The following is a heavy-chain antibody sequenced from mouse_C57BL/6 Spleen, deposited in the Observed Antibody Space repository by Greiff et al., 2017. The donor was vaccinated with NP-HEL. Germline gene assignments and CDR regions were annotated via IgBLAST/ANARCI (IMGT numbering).Heavy chain of an antibody. Sequence: QVQLQQPGAELVMPGASVKLSCKASGYTFTSYWMHWVKQRPGQGLGWIGVIDPSDSYTNYNQKFKGKSTLTVDKSSSTAYMQLSSLTSEDSAVYYCARGYDHSMDYWGQGTSVTVSS. CDR2: IDPSDSYT. CDR1: GYTFTSYW. V-gene: IGHV1-69*01. D-gene: IGHD2-3*01. CDR3: ARGYDHSMDY. J-gene: IGHJ4*01.